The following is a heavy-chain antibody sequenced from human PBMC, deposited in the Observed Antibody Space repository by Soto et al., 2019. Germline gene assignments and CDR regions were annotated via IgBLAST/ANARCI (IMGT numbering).Heavy chain of an antibody. CDR2: ISAYNGNT. CDR3: ASVFPVGYYGSGSLGVGYYYYGMDV. D-gene: IGHD3-10*01. CDR1: GYTFTSYG. Sequence: QVQLVQSGAEVKKPGASVKVSCKASGYTFTSYGISWVRQAPGQGLEWMGWISAYNGNTNYAQKLQGRVTMTTDTSTSTAYMELRSLRSDDTAVYYCASVFPVGYYGSGSLGVGYYYYGMDVWGQGTTVTVSS. J-gene: IGHJ6*02. V-gene: IGHV1-18*01.